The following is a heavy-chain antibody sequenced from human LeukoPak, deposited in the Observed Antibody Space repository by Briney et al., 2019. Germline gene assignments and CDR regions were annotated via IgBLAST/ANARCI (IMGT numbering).Heavy chain of an antibody. CDR1: GFTFDDYA. CDR2: ISGDGGST. V-gene: IGHV3-43*02. J-gene: IGHJ5*02. D-gene: IGHD3-3*01. Sequence: GGSLRLSCAASGFTFDDYAMHWVRQAPGKGLEWVSLISGDGGSTYYADSVKGRFTISRDNSKNSMYLQMNSLRTEDTALYYCAKDRVRFLEWLFEAPWFDPWGQGTLVTVSS. CDR3: AKDRVRFLEWLFEAPWFDP.